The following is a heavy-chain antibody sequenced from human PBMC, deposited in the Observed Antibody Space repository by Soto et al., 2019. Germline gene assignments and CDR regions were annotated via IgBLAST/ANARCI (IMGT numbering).Heavy chain of an antibody. CDR3: AGDIVVVPAAIPYGMDV. CDR1: GGTFSSYT. D-gene: IGHD2-2*01. Sequence: QVQLVQSGAEVKKPGSSVKVSCKASGGTFSSYTISWVRQAPGQGLEWMGRIIPILGIANYAQKFQGRVTITADKYTSTAYMELSSLRSEDTAVYYCAGDIVVVPAAIPYGMDVWGQGTTVTVSS. J-gene: IGHJ6*02. V-gene: IGHV1-69*02. CDR2: IIPILGIA.